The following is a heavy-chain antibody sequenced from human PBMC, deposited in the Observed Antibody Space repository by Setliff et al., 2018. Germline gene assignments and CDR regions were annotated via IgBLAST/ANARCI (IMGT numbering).Heavy chain of an antibody. D-gene: IGHD5-12*01. CDR2: ISSSSSYI. CDR3: ARDRDGYNIFDY. Sequence: GGSLRLSCAASGFTFSSYSMNWVRQAPGKGLEWVSSISSSSSYIYYADSVKGRFTISRDNAKNSPYLQMNSLRAEDTAVYYCARDRDGYNIFDYWGQGTLVTVSS. CDR1: GFTFSSYS. J-gene: IGHJ4*02. V-gene: IGHV3-21*01.